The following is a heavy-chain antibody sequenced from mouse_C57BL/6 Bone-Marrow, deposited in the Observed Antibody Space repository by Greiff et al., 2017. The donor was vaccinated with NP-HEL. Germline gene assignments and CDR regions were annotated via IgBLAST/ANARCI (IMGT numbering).Heavy chain of an antibody. V-gene: IGHV10-3*01. CDR2: IRSTSSNYAT. Sequence: VQLKESGGGLVQPKGSLKLSCAASGFTFTTYAMHWVRQAPGKGLEWVARIRSTSSNYATYYAVSVKDRFTISRDASQSILYRQMNNLKTEDTAMYYCASAWFAYGGRGTLVTVSA. CDR1: GFTFTTYA. CDR3: ASAWFAY. D-gene: IGHD6-1*01. J-gene: IGHJ3*01.